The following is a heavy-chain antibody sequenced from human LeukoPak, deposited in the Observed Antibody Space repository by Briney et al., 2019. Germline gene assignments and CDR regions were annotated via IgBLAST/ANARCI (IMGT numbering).Heavy chain of an antibody. J-gene: IGHJ4*02. CDR2: IYYSGST. V-gene: IGHV4-39*07. Sequence: PSETLSLTCTVSGGSISSSSYYWGWIRQPPGKGLEWIGSIYYSGSTYYNPSLKSRVTISVDTSKNQFSLKLSSVTAADTAVYYCASYGRTQWLPSIAFDYWGQGTLVTVSS. D-gene: IGHD3-22*01. CDR1: GGSISSSSYY. CDR3: ASYGRTQWLPSIAFDY.